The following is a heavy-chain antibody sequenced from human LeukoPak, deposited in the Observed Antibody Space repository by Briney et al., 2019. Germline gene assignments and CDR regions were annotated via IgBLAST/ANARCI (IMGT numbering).Heavy chain of an antibody. J-gene: IGHJ4*02. CDR1: GDSVSSKNGA. Sequence: QTLSLTCVVSGDSVSSKNGAWNWIRQSPSRGLEWLGRTYYRSKWYNDYAESMEGRMTISQDTSKNQYSLHLNSVTPNDTAVYYCARDFGTTGWHTFDYWGQGTLVTVSS. CDR2: TYYRSKWYN. V-gene: IGHV6-1*01. CDR3: ARDFGTTGWHTFDY. D-gene: IGHD6-19*01.